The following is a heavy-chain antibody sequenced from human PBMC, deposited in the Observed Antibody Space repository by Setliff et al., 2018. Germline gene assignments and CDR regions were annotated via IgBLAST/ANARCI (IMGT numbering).Heavy chain of an antibody. V-gene: IGHV4-38-2*01. CDR3: ARHRAVAGAYYFDF. D-gene: IGHD6-19*01. Sequence: TSETLSLTCAVSVYSISRDCHWGWIRQPPGKGLEWIGSIYHSGNTYYNASLKGRVTISGDTSKNQFSLKLTAVTAADTAIYYCARHRAVAGAYYFDFWGQGTLVTVSS. J-gene: IGHJ4*02. CDR1: VYSISRDCH. CDR2: IYHSGNT.